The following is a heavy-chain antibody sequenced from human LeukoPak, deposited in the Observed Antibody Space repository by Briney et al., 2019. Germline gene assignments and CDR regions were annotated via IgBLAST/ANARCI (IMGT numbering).Heavy chain of an antibody. Sequence: PGGSLRLSRAASGFTFSSYEMNWVRQAPGKGLEWVSYISSSGSTIYYADSVKGRFTISRDNAKNSLYLQMNSLRAEDTAVYYCARDDGDYYSGNDYWGQGTLVTVSS. D-gene: IGHD2-21*02. V-gene: IGHV3-48*03. CDR3: ARDDGDYYSGNDY. CDR2: ISSSGSTI. J-gene: IGHJ4*02. CDR1: GFTFSSYE.